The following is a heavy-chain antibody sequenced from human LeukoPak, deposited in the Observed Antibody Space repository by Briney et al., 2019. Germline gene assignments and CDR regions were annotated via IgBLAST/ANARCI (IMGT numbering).Heavy chain of an antibody. Sequence: PGGSLRLSCAASGFTFSSYSMNWVRQAPGKGLEWVSSISSSSSYIYYADSVKGRFTISRDNAKNSLYLQMNSLRAEDTAVYYCARSMIVVVISPGWYFDLWGRGTLVTVSS. V-gene: IGHV3-21*01. CDR2: ISSSSSYI. J-gene: IGHJ2*01. D-gene: IGHD3-22*01. CDR3: ARSMIVVVISPGWYFDL. CDR1: GFTFSSYS.